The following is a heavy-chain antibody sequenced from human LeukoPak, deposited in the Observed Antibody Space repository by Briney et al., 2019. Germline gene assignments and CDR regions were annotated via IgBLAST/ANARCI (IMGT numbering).Heavy chain of an antibody. J-gene: IGHJ5*02. D-gene: IGHD3-22*01. Sequence: ASVKVSCKASGYTFTSYDINWVRQATGQGLEWKGWMNPNSGNTGYAQKFQGRVTMTRNTSISTAYMELSSLRSEDTAVYYCARGRSAITMIVVDQDCWFDPWGQGTLVTVSS. V-gene: IGHV1-8*01. CDR1: GYTFTSYD. CDR3: ARGRSAITMIVVDQDCWFDP. CDR2: MNPNSGNT.